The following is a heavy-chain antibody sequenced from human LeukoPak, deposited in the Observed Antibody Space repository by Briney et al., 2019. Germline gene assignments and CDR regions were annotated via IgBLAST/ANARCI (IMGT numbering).Heavy chain of an antibody. J-gene: IGHJ4*02. CDR2: IYSGGSS. Sequence: GGSLRLSCAASGFTVSSNYMSWVRQAPGKGLEWVSGIYSGGSSDYADSVKGRSTISRDNSKNTLYLQMNSLRAEDTAVYYCAIGSPMTRRFFDYWGQGTLVTVSS. V-gene: IGHV3-66*01. CDR3: AIGSPMTRRFFDY. D-gene: IGHD3-22*01. CDR1: GFTVSSNY.